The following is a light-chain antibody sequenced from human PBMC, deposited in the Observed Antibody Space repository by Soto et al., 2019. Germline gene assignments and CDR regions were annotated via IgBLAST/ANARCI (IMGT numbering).Light chain of an antibody. J-gene: IGLJ3*02. CDR2: EVS. CDR1: SSDVGSYNY. CDR3: SSYTSISTRV. V-gene: IGLV2-14*01. Sequence: QSVLTQPASVSGSPGQSITISCTGTSSDVGSYNYVSWYQQHPGKAPKLMIYEVSNRPSGVSNRFSSSKSGNTASLTISGLQPEDEANYYCSSYTSISTRVFGGGAQLTVL.